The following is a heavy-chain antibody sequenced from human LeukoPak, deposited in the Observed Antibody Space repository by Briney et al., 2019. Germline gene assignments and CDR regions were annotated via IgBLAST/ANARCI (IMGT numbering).Heavy chain of an antibody. Sequence: ASVKVSCKASGYTFTGYYMHWVRQAPGQGLEWMGWINPNSGGTNYAQKFQGRVTMTRDTSISTAYMELSRLRSDDTAVYYCARETGIVVVVAATFDYWGQGTLVTVSS. D-gene: IGHD2-15*01. CDR1: GYTFTGYY. J-gene: IGHJ4*02. V-gene: IGHV1-2*02. CDR3: ARETGIVVVVAATFDY. CDR2: INPNSGGT.